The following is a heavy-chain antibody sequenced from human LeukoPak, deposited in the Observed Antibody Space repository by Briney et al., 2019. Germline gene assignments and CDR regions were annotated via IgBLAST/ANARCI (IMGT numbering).Heavy chain of an antibody. Sequence: GGSLRLSCAASGFTFTTYAMNWVRQAPGKGLGWVSVISGSGGSTYYADSVKGRFTISRDNSKNTLYLEVNGLRAEDTAVYYCATAFYFDSSGPYWYFDLWGRGTLVTVSS. V-gene: IGHV3-23*01. CDR3: ATAFYFDSSGPYWYFDL. CDR1: GFTFTTYA. J-gene: IGHJ2*01. CDR2: ISGSGGST. D-gene: IGHD3-22*01.